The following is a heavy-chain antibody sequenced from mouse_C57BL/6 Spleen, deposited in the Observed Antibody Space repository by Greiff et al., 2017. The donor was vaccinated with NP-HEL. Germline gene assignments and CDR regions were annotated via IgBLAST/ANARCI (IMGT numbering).Heavy chain of an antibody. Sequence: QVQLQQPGAELVRPGSSVKLSCKASGYTFTSYWMHWVKQRPIQGLEWIGNIDPSDSETHYNQKFKDKATLTVDKSSSTAYMQLSSLTSEDSAVYYCASWDYYGSSYDYFDYWGQGTTLTVSS. CDR1: GYTFTSYW. D-gene: IGHD1-1*01. V-gene: IGHV1-52*01. CDR2: IDPSDSET. CDR3: ASWDYYGSSYDYFDY. J-gene: IGHJ2*01.